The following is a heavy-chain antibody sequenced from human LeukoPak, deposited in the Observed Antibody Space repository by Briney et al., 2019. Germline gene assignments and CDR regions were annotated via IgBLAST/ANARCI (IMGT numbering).Heavy chain of an antibody. CDR3: AREVYSYALDALDL. CDR1: GFRFNGYA. V-gene: IGHV3-30*04. D-gene: IGHD1-26*01. J-gene: IGHJ3*01. Sequence: GGSLRLSCAASGFRFNGYAMHWVRQPPGTGLEWVAVISMDGSQQYYADSVKGRFTISRDNSKNTLYLQMNSLRSEDTSVYYFAREVYSYALDALDLWGQGTMVTVSS. CDR2: ISMDGSQQ.